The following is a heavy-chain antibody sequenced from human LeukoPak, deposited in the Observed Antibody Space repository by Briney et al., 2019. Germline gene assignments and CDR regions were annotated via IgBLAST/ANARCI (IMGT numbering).Heavy chain of an antibody. D-gene: IGHD3-10*01. CDR1: GFTLSSYW. V-gene: IGHV3-74*01. CDR2: INSDGSST. Sequence: PGGSLRLSCAASGFTLSSYWMHWVRQAPGKGLVWVSRINSDGSSTSYADSVKGRFTISRDNAKNTLYLQMNSLRAEDTAVYYCASVLLWFGVDGEAFDIWGQGTMVTVSS. J-gene: IGHJ3*02. CDR3: ASVLLWFGVDGEAFDI.